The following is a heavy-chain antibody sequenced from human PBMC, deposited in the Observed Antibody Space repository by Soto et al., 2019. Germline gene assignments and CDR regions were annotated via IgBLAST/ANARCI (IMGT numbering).Heavy chain of an antibody. Sequence: KTSETLSLTCTVSGGSISSGGYYWSWIRQHPGKGLEWIGYIYYSGTTYYNPSLKSRVTISVDTSKNQFSLKLSSVTAADTAVYYCARGYYQWLVRYYYGMDVWGQGTTVTVSS. V-gene: IGHV4-31*03. J-gene: IGHJ6*02. CDR3: ARGYYQWLVRYYYGMDV. CDR1: GGSISSGGYY. D-gene: IGHD6-19*01. CDR2: IYYSGTT.